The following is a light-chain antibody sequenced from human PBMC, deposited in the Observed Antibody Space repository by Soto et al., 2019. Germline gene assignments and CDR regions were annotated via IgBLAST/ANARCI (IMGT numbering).Light chain of an antibody. CDR3: QQYHNTPLT. CDR2: WGS. V-gene: IGKV4-1*01. Sequence: DFVMTQSPDSLAVSLGERATINCKSSESVLYSNNKKNLAWYQQNPRQPPKLLIYWGSTRESGVPDRFSGSGSGTDFTLTISSLQAEDVAVYYCQQYHNTPLTLGGGTKVYIK. CDR1: ESVLYSNNKKN. J-gene: IGKJ4*01.